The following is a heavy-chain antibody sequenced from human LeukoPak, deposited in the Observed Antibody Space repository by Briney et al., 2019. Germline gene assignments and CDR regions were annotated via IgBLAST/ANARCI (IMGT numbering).Heavy chain of an antibody. CDR1: GSTFSSSA. V-gene: IGHV1-58*02. Sequence: TSVKVSCKASGSTFSSSAMQWVRQARGQRLEWIGWIVVGSGNTNYAQKFQERVTITSDMSTSTAYMELSSLRSDDTAVYYCAAVFDSSGENQYFQHWGQGTLVTVSS. CDR2: IVVGSGNT. CDR3: AAVFDSSGENQYFQH. D-gene: IGHD3-22*01. J-gene: IGHJ1*01.